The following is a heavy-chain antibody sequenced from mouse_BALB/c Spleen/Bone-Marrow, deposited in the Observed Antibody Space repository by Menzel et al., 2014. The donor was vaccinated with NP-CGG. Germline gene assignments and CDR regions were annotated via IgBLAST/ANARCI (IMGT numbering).Heavy chain of an antibody. CDR2: IHYSGST. D-gene: IGHD1-1*01. V-gene: IGHV3-1*02. CDR1: GYSITNGYS. Sequence: VQLQQSGPDLVKPSQSLSLTCTVTGYSITNGYSWHWLRQFPGNKLEWMGYIHYSGSTNYNPSLKSRISITRDTSKNQFFLQLNSVTTEDTATYYCASSTTVVADGYCDVWGAGTTVTVSS. CDR3: ASSTTVVADGYCDV. J-gene: IGHJ1*01.